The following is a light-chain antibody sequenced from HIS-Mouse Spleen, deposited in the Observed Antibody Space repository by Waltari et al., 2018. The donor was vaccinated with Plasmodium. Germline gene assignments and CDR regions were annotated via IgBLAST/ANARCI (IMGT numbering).Light chain of an antibody. CDR1: ALPKKS. Sequence: SYELTQPPSVSVSPGQTARITCSGDALPKKSAYWYQQKSGQAPVMVIYEESKRPSGIPERFSGSSSGTMATLTISGAQVEDEADYYCYSTDSSGNHWVFGGGTKLTVL. J-gene: IGLJ3*02. V-gene: IGLV3-10*01. CDR3: YSTDSSGNHWV. CDR2: EES.